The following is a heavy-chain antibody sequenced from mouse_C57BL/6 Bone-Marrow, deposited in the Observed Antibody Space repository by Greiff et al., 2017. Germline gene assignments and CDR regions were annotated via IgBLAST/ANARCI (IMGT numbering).Heavy chain of an antibody. CDR2: ISDGGSYT. V-gene: IGHV5-4*03. J-gene: IGHJ3*01. Sequence: DVKLVESGGGLVKPGGSLKLSCAASGFTFSSYAMSWVRQTPEKRLEWVATISDGGSYTYYPDNVKGRFTISRDNAKNNLYLQMSHLKSEDTAMYYCAMDMVTKAWFAYWGQGTLVTVSA. D-gene: IGHD2-1*01. CDR3: AMDMVTKAWFAY. CDR1: GFTFSSYA.